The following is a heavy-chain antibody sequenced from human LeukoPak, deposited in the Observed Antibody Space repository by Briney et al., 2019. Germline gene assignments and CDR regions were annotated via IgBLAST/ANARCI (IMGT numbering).Heavy chain of an antibody. J-gene: IGHJ6*02. V-gene: IGHV3-21*04. CDR2: IRSSSSSI. D-gene: IGHD1-26*01. CDR1: GFTFSTYN. Sequence: GGSLRLSCAASGFTFSTYNMNWVRRAPGKGLEWVSFIRSSSSSIFYADSVKGRFTISRDNAKNSLYLQMNSLRAEDTALYYCAKVGAPNYYYYGMDVWGQGTTVTVSS. CDR3: AKVGAPNYYYYGMDV.